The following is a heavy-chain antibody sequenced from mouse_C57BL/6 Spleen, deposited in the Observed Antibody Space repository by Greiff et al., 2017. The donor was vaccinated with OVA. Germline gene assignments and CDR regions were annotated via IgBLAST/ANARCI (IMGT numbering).Heavy chain of an antibody. J-gene: IGHJ3*01. CDR3: ATYYYGFAY. D-gene: IGHD1-1*01. CDR2: INYDGSST. V-gene: IGHV5-16*01. Sequence: VQLKESEGGLVQPGSSMKLSCTASGFTFSDYYMAWVRQVPEKGLEWVANINYDGSSTYYLDSLKSRFIISRDNAKNILYLQMSSLKSEDTATYYCATYYYGFAYWGQGTLVTVSA. CDR1: GFTFSDYY.